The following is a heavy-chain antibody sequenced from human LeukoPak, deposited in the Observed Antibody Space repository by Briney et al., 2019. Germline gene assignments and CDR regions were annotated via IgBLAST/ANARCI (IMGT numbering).Heavy chain of an antibody. D-gene: IGHD3-10*01. V-gene: IGHV1-8*01. CDR2: MNPNSGNT. CDR3: ARPSPTSTRTGLWFGESDYYYGMDV. CDR1: GYTFTSYD. Sequence: ASVKVSCKASGYTFTSYDINWVRQATGQGLEWMGWMNPNSGNTGYAQKFQGRVTMTRNTSISTAYMELSSLRSEDTAVYYCARPSPTSTRTGLWFGESDYYYGMDVWGQGTTVTVSS. J-gene: IGHJ6*02.